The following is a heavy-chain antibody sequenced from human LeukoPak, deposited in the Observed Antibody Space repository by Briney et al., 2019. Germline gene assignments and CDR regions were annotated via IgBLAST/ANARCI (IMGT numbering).Heavy chain of an antibody. J-gene: IGHJ1*01. CDR3: AQMAPFSPSFSQQ. V-gene: IGHV4-59*07. D-gene: IGHD5-24*01. CDR1: GRSFTIYP. Sequence: SDPQTLPCTLSGRSFTIYPGMGLGQPPGERREGIGYIYHSGTTNSNPSLKSRGSISVDTSNTQVSLNLRSVTAADTAVYYCAQMAPFSPSFSQQWGQGTLVTVSS. CDR2: IYHSGTT.